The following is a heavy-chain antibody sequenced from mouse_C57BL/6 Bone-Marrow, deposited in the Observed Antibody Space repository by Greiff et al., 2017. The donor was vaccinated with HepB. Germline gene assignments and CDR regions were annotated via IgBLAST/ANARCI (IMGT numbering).Heavy chain of an antibody. D-gene: IGHD2-12*01. CDR1: GFTFSSYA. J-gene: IGHJ2*01. Sequence: EVKLVESGGGLVKPGGSLKLSCAASGFTFSSYAMSWVRQTPEKRLEWVATISDGGSYTYYPDNVKGRFTISRDNAKNNLYLQMSHLKSEDTAMYYCASDLGLLYDFDYWAKAPLSQSPQ. CDR3: ASDLGLLYDFDY. V-gene: IGHV5-4*03. CDR2: ISDGGSYT.